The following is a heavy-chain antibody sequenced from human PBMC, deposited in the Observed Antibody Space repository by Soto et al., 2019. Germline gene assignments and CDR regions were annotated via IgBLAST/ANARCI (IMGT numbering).Heavy chain of an antibody. CDR1: GHTFTTYA. CDR3: ARGEGAFDI. CDR2: ITPYNGDT. D-gene: IGHD1-26*01. J-gene: IGHJ3*02. Sequence: QVQLVQSGAELKKPGASVKVSCKASGHTFTTYAISWMRQAPGQGLEWMGWITPYNGDTNYAQKFQGRVTMTTDTPTSTVYMELRSLRSDDTAVYYCARGEGAFDIWGQGTMVTVSS. V-gene: IGHV1-18*01.